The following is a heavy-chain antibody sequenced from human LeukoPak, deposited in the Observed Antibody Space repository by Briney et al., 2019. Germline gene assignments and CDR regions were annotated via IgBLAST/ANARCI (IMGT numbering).Heavy chain of an antibody. CDR3: ARGAYYYED. J-gene: IGHJ4*02. D-gene: IGHD3-22*01. CDR2: ISGTGSNT. V-gene: IGHV3-23*01. Sequence: GGSLRLSCAASGITFKNYAMSWVRQAPGKGLEWVSGISGTGSNTYYADSVKGRFTIFRDNLKNTLYLQMNSLRAEDTAVYYCARGAYYYEDWGQGTLVTVSS. CDR1: GITFKNYA.